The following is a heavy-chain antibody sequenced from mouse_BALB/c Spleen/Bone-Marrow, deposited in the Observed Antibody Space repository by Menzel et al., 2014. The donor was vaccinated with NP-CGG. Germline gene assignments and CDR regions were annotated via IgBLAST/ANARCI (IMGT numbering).Heavy chain of an antibody. D-gene: IGHD2-14*01. J-gene: IGHJ2*01. CDR1: GFTFSSYI. V-gene: IGHV5-12-2*01. CDR2: ISNGGDNT. Sequence: EVHLVESGGGLVQPGGSLKLSCAASGFTFSSYIMSWVRQTPEKRLEWVAYISNGGDNTYYPDTVKGRFIISRDNAKNSLCLKMSSLKSEDTDMYYCVRHRYDGYYFDYWGQGTTLTVSS. CDR3: VRHRYDGYYFDY.